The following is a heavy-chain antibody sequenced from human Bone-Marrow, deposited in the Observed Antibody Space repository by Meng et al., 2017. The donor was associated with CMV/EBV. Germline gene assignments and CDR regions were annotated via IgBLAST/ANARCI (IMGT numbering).Heavy chain of an antibody. CDR3: ATAYGGNSLGLGWYFDL. CDR1: YTCTIYY. J-gene: IGHJ2*01. D-gene: IGHD4-23*01. Sequence: YTCTIYYMHWVRQAPGQGLEWMGIINPSGGSTSYAQKFQGRVTMTRDTSTSTVYMELSSLRSEDTAVYYCATAYGGNSLGLGWYFDLWGRGTLVTVSS. V-gene: IGHV1-46*01. CDR2: INPSGGST.